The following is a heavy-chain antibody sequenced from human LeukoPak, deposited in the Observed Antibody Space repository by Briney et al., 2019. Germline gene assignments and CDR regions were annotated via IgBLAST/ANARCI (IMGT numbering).Heavy chain of an antibody. J-gene: IGHJ3*01. CDR3: ARISSSNWYNERGAFDV. Sequence: SETLSLTCTVSGGSISSYYWSWVRQPPGKGLEWIGLVYYTGSTNYSPSLKSRVTISVDTSKNQFSLELRSVTAADTAVYYCARISSSNWYNERGAFDVWGQGTMVTVSS. CDR2: VYYTGST. D-gene: IGHD6-13*01. V-gene: IGHV4-59*01. CDR1: GGSISSYY.